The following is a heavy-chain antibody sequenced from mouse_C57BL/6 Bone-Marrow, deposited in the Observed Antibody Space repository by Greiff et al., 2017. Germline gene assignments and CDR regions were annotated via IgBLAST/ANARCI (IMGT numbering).Heavy chain of an antibody. Sequence: QVQLQQPGAELVKPGASVKLSCKASGYTFTSYWMHWVKQRPGQGLEWIGMIHPNSGSTNYNEKFKSKATLTVDKSSSTAYMQLSSLTSEDSAVYYCARYHYSSSYYAMDYWGQGTSVTVSS. V-gene: IGHV1-64*01. CDR3: ARYHYSSSYYAMDY. D-gene: IGHD1-1*01. CDR1: GYTFTSYW. J-gene: IGHJ4*01. CDR2: IHPNSGST.